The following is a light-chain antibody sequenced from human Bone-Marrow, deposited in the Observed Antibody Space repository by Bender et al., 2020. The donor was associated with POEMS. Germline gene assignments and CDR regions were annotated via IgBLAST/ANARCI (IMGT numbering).Light chain of an antibody. CDR2: ADD. J-gene: IGLJ2*01. V-gene: IGLV3-1*01. CDR3: QAWDRYTRI. Sequence: SYALTQPPSVSVSPGQTATISCSGDDLGDKYISWYQQKTGQSPVLVIYADDKRSSGIPERFSGSNSGNTATLTISGAQAMDEADYYCQAWDRYTRIFGGGTKVTVL. CDR1: DLGDKY.